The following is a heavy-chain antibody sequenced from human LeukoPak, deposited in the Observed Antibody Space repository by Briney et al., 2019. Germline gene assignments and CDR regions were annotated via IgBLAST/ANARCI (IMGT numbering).Heavy chain of an antibody. V-gene: IGHV3-30*02. D-gene: IGHD2-21*01. CDR3: AKAYCGGDCYSYYYYMDV. J-gene: IGHJ6*03. CDR2: IRYDGSNK. Sequence: GVSLRLSCAASGFTFSSYVMHWVRQAPGKGLEWVAFIRYDGSNKYYADSVKGRFTISRDNSKNTLYLQMNSLRAEDTAVYYCAKAYCGGDCYSYYYYMDVWGKGTTVTVSS. CDR1: GFTFSSYV.